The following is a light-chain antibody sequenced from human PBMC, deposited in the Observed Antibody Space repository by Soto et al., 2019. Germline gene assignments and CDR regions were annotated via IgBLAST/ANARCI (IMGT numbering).Light chain of an antibody. CDR3: QQYNSYRWT. CDR1: QSISNW. Sequence: DIQMTQSPSTLSASVGDRVTITCRASQSISNWLAWYQQKPGKAPKLLIHKASNLESGVPSRLSGSGSGTEFTLTISSLQPDDFATHYCQQYNSYRWTFGQGTKVEIK. V-gene: IGKV1-5*03. J-gene: IGKJ1*01. CDR2: KAS.